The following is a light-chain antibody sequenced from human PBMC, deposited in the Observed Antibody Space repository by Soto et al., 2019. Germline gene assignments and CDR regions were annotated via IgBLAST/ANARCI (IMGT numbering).Light chain of an antibody. V-gene: IGLV2-14*01. CDR1: SSDVGSYNY. CDR3: SSYTTSTTPYVV. Sequence: QSVLTQPASVSGSLGQSITISCTGTSSDVGSYNYVSWFQQHPGKAPKLMIYEVTHRPSGVSSRFSGSRSGNTASLTISGLQTEDESDYYCSSYTTSTTPYVVFGGGTKLTVL. CDR2: EVT. J-gene: IGLJ2*01.